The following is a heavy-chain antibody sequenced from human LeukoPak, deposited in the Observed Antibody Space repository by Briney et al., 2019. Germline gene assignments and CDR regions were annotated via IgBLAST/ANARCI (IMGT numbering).Heavy chain of an antibody. CDR1: GFTFSSYA. CDR3: AAEYYDILTGANSYYGMDV. Sequence: GGSLRLSCAASGFTFSSYAMSWVRQAPGKGLEWVSAISGSGGSTYYADSVKGRFTISRDNSKNTLYLQMNSLRAEDTAVYYCAAEYYDILTGANSYYGMDVWGQGTTVTVSS. D-gene: IGHD3-9*01. J-gene: IGHJ6*02. V-gene: IGHV3-23*01. CDR2: ISGSGGST.